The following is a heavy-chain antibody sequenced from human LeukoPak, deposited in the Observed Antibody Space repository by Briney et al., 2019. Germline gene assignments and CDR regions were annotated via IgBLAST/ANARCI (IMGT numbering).Heavy chain of an antibody. V-gene: IGHV4-34*01. D-gene: IGHD3-9*01. CDR2: VNHSGST. Sequence: SETLSLTCAVYGVAFCGYYWGGIREPPGKGLEWIGEVNHSGSTNYNPSLKSRVTISGYTSKNQFSLNLSSVTAADTSVYYCAITSMGYSYYDILTGYYTNDAFDIWGQGTMVTVSS. CDR1: GVAFCGYY. J-gene: IGHJ3*02. CDR3: AITSMGYSYYDILTGYYTNDAFDI.